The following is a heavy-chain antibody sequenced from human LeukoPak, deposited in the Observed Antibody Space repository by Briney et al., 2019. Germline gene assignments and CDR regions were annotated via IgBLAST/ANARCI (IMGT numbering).Heavy chain of an antibody. CDR3: ARDPVFSDTSGYYFDS. Sequence: PGGSLRLTCAASGFTFSNYNMNWVRQARGKGLECLSYISGSGSDIYYADSVKGRFTLSRDNAKNSLYLQMNSLRAEDTGVYYCARDPVFSDTSGYYFDSWGQGTLVTVSS. V-gene: IGHV3-48*01. CDR1: GFTFSNYN. J-gene: IGHJ4*02. D-gene: IGHD3-22*01. CDR2: ISGSGSDI.